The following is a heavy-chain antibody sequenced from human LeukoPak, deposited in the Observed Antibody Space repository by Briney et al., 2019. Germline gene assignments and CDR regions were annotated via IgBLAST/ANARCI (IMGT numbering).Heavy chain of an antibody. J-gene: IGHJ2*01. V-gene: IGHV3-48*03. CDR1: GFSFSNYE. CDR2: ISSSGSTI. D-gene: IGHD4-17*01. Sequence: GGSLRLSRAASGFSFSNYEMNCVRQAPGKGLEWVSYISSSGSTIYYPDSVKGRFTISRDNAKNSLYLQMNWLRAEDTAVYYCARDQDDYGDYWYFDLWGRGTLVTVSS. CDR3: ARDQDDYGDYWYFDL.